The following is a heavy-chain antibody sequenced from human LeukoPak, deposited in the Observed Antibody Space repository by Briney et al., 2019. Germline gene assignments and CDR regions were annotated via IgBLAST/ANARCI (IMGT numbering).Heavy chain of an antibody. V-gene: IGHV4-59*01. D-gene: IGHD6-19*01. CDR3: ARSSGWSHFDY. CDR1: GGSISSYY. J-gene: IGHJ4*02. Sequence: SETLSLTCTVSGGSISSYYWSWIRQPPGKGLEWIGYIYYSGSTNYNPSLKCRVTISVDTSKNQFSLKLSSVTAADTAVYYCARSSGWSHFDYWGQGTLVTVSS. CDR2: IYYSGST.